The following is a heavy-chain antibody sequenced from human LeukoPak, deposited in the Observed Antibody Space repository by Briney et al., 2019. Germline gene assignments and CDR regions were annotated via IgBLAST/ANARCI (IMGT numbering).Heavy chain of an antibody. J-gene: IGHJ5*02. V-gene: IGHV3-11*04. CDR1: GGSFSGYY. CDR2: ISSSGSTI. Sequence: PSETLSLTCAVYGGSFSGYYMSWIRQAPGKGLEWVSYISSSGSTIYYADSVKGRFTISRDNAKNSLYLQMNSLRAEDTAVYYCARDFYGGNSGWFDPWGQGTLVTVSS. CDR3: ARDFYGGNSGWFDP. D-gene: IGHD4-23*01.